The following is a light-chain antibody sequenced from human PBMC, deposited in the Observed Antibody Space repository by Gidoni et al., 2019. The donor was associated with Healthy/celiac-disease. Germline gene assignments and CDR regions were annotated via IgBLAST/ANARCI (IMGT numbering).Light chain of an antibody. V-gene: IGKV3-20*01. J-gene: IGKJ1*01. CDR2: GAS. CDR3: QQYGSSPWT. Sequence: IVLTQSPGTLSLSPGERATLSCRASQSVSSSYLAWYQQKPGQAPRLLIYGASSRATGIPDRFSGSGSGTDFTLTISRLEPEDFAGYYCQQYGSSPWTFGQGTKVEIK. CDR1: QSVSSSY.